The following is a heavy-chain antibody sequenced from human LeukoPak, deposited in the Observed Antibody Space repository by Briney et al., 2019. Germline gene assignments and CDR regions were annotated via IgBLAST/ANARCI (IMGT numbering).Heavy chain of an antibody. CDR3: AKDVVHFWSGFDY. V-gene: IGHV3-23*01. J-gene: IGHJ4*02. CDR2: ISGSGGST. Sequence: GGSLRLSCAASGFTFSSYAMSWVRQAPGKGLEWVSAISGSGGSTYYADSVKGRFTISRDNSKNTLYPQMNSLRAEDTAVYSCAKDVVHFWSGFDYWGQGTLVTVSS. CDR1: GFTFSSYA. D-gene: IGHD3-3*02.